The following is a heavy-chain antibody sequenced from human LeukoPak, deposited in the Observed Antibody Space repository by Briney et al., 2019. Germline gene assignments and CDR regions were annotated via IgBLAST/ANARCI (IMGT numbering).Heavy chain of an antibody. D-gene: IGHD5-18*01. J-gene: IGHJ4*02. Sequence: PGGSLRLSCAASGFSFISYGMHWVRQAPGKGLEWVAVISYDGSNKYYADSVKGRFTISRDNSKNTLFLQMNSLRAEDTAVYYCAKDRGSLWLSEYYFDYWGQGTLVTVSS. CDR2: ISYDGSNK. V-gene: IGHV3-30*18. CDR1: GFSFISYG. CDR3: AKDRGSLWLSEYYFDY.